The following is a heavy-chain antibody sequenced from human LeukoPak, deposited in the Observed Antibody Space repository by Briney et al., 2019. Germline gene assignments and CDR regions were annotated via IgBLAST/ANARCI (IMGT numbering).Heavy chain of an antibody. CDR2: ISYDARNK. CDR3: AGFWGSHRLEY. V-gene: IGHV3-30*04. J-gene: IGHJ4*02. D-gene: IGHD3-16*01. CDR1: GFTFSNYA. Sequence: GSSLRLSCVGSGFTFSNYAMHWVRQAPGKGLEWVTIISYDARNKYFADSVNGRFTVSRDNSKNTVYLQMNSLRVDDTAVYFCAGFWGSHRLEYWGQGTPVIVSS.